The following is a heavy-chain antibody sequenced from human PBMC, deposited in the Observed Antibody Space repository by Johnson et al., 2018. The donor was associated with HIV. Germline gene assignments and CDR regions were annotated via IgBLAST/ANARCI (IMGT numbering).Heavy chain of an antibody. CDR1: GFTVSSNY. CDR3: ARRARHYEVLTDYPVASNGCDI. Sequence: QVLLVESGGGLVQPGGSLRLSCAASGFTVSSNYMSWVRQAPGKGLEWVAVISYGGNNKYYVDSVKGRFTISRDNAKNTLYLQMNSLTAANTAVYYCARRARHYEVLTDYPVASNGCDIWGQGTMVTVSS. J-gene: IGHJ3*02. D-gene: IGHD3-9*01. CDR2: ISYGGNNK. V-gene: IGHV3-30*03.